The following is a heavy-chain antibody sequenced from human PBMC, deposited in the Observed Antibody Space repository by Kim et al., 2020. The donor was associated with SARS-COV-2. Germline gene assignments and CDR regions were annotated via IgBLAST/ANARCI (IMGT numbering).Heavy chain of an antibody. V-gene: IGHV3-30*02. Sequence: DSVKGRFTISRDNSENTLYLQMNSLRAEDTAVYYCAKIQFGGGYGWAFDIWGQGTMVTVSS. CDR3: AKIQFGGGYGWAFDI. J-gene: IGHJ3*02. D-gene: IGHD3-16*01.